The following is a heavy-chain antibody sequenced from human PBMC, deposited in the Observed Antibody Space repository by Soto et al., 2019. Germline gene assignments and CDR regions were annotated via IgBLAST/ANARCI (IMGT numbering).Heavy chain of an antibody. D-gene: IGHD3-3*01. Sequence: SVKVSCKASGGTFSSYAISWVRQAPGQGLEWMGGIIPIFGTANYAQKFQGRVTITADKSTSTAYMELSSLRSEDTAVYYCARVLTRLGWSGYYRRGRYYGMDVWAEGTTVTVSS. V-gene: IGHV1-69*06. CDR3: ARVLTRLGWSGYYRRGRYYGMDV. CDR2: IIPIFGTA. CDR1: GGTFSSYA. J-gene: IGHJ6*04.